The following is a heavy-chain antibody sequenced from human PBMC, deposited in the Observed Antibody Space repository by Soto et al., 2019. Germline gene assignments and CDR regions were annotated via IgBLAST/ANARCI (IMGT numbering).Heavy chain of an antibody. J-gene: IGHJ5*02. CDR3: VDGRAIRRPHLDP. CDR2: TSASGGIT. Sequence: PGGSLRLSCAASGFTFYSHAMSWVRQAPGKGLEWVSGTSASGGITYFADAVNGRLATSRDNVKNTLGLQMNRLRVEDTAVHYCVDGRAIRRPHLDPWGQGTLVTVSS. D-gene: IGHD6-6*01. CDR1: GFTFYSHA. V-gene: IGHV3-23*01.